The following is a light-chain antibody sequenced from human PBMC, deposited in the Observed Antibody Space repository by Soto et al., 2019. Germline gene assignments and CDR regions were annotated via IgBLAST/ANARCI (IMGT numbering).Light chain of an antibody. Sequence: DIQMTQSPSSLSASVGDRVTITCRASQGISNDLNWYQQNPGKAPKRLIYAASSLQSGVPSRFSGSGSETEFTLTISDLQPEDLATYYFRKHYSHPPWTFGQGTKVDIK. CDR2: AAS. V-gene: IGKV1-17*02. CDR3: RKHYSHPPWT. CDR1: QGISND. J-gene: IGKJ1*01.